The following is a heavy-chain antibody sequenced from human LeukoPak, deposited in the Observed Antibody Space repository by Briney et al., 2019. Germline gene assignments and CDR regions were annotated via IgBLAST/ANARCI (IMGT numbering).Heavy chain of an antibody. V-gene: IGHV1-2*06. CDR3: ARGDSSGYYPFDY. J-gene: IGHJ4*02. CDR1: GYTFTGYY. Sequence: ASVKVSCKASGYTFTGYYMHWVRQAPGQGLEWMGRINPNSGGTNYAQKFQGRVTMTRDTSISTAYMELSWLRSDDTAVYYCARGDSSGYYPFDYWGQGTLVTVSS. CDR2: INPNSGGT. D-gene: IGHD3-22*01.